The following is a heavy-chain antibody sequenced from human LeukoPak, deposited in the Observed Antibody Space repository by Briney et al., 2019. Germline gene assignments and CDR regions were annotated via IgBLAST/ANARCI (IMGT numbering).Heavy chain of an antibody. D-gene: IGHD4-11*01. CDR3: ARRTTLDYYYYIDV. CDR2: INWSGGSA. V-gene: IGHV3-20*04. CDR1: GFIFDDYG. Sequence: GGSLRLSCAASGFIFDDYGMSWVRQAPGKGLEWVSGINWSGGSADYADSVKGRFTVSRDNAKNSLYLQMNSLRVEDTALYYCARRTTLDYYYYIDVWGKGTTVTVSS. J-gene: IGHJ6*03.